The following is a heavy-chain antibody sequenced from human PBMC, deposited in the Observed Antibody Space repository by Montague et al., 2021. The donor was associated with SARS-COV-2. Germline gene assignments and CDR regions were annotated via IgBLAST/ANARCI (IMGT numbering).Heavy chain of an antibody. CDR1: GGSISSSSYF. CDR2: IYYSGGT. CDR3: ARHLNYRDYGGDDY. D-gene: IGHD4-17*01. V-gene: IGHV4-39*01. J-gene: IGHJ4*02. Sequence: SETLSLTCSVSGGSISSSSYFWGWIRRPPGKGLEWIGSIYYSGGTYSNSSLKSRVTISVDTSKNQFPLKLSSVTAADTAVYYCARHLNYRDYGGDDYWGQGTLVTVSS.